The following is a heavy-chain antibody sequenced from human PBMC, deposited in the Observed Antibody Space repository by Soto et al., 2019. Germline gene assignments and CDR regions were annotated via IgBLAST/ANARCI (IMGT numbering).Heavy chain of an antibody. V-gene: IGHV3-7*01. Sequence: EVQLVESGGGLVQPGGSLRLSCAASGFTFSSYWMSWVRQAPGKGLEWVANIKQDGSEKYYVDSVKGRFTISRDNAKISRYLQMNSVRADDTAVYYCASRSFYDFWSGQYFDYWGQGTLVTVSS. D-gene: IGHD3-3*01. CDR2: IKQDGSEK. CDR1: GFTFSSYW. CDR3: ASRSFYDFWSGQYFDY. J-gene: IGHJ4*02.